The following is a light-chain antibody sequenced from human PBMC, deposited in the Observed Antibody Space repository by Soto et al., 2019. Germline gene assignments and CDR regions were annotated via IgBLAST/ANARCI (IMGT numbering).Light chain of an antibody. CDR3: QQYNTSPRT. Sequence: IVLTQSPDTLSLSPGERATLSCRAGQTIYSNVAWYQQRPGQAPRLLIYGASNRATGIPDRFSGSGSGTDFTLTISRLEPEDFAVYYCQQYNTSPRTFGQGTKVDIK. CDR1: QTIYSN. CDR2: GAS. J-gene: IGKJ1*01. V-gene: IGKV3-20*01.